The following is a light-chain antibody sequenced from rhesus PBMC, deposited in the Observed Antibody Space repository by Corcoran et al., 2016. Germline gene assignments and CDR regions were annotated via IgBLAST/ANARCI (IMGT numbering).Light chain of an antibody. J-gene: IGKJ2*01. CDR1: VNVNNY. CDR2: KAF. V-gene: IGKV1-74*01. CDR3: QHGYGTPCR. Sequence: DIQMTQSPSSLSVSVGDRVNITGRASVNVNNYLNWYQQKPGKAPELLIYKAFPLQSGAPSRFSGSGSGTDYTFPISRLQPEDVATYYCQHGYGTPCRFGQGTKVDIK.